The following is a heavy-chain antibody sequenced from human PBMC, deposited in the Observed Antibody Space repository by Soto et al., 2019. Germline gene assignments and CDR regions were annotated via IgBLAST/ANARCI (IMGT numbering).Heavy chain of an antibody. CDR3: ARGGKSVVAATPGFDY. J-gene: IGHJ4*02. V-gene: IGHV4-30-2*01. D-gene: IGHD2-15*01. Sequence: QLQLQESGSGLVKPSQTLSLTCAVSGGSISSGGYSWSWIRQPPGNGLEWIGYIYHSGSTYYNPSIKSRVTRSVDRSKNPFSLKLSSVTAADTAVYYCARGGKSVVAATPGFDYWGQGTLVTVSS. CDR2: IYHSGST. CDR1: GGSISSGGYS.